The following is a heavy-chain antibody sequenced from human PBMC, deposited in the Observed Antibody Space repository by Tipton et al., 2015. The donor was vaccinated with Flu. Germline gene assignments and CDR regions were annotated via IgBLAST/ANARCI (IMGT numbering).Heavy chain of an antibody. CDR3: ARDLGSYYGSGNDAFDI. Sequence: GSLRLSCAASGFTVSSNYMSWVRQAPGKGLEWVANIKQDGSEKYYVDSVKGRFTISRDNAKNSLYLQMNSLRAEDTAVYYCARDLGSYYGSGNDAFDIWGQGTMVTVSS. CDR2: IKQDGSEK. D-gene: IGHD3-10*01. CDR1: GFTVSSNY. V-gene: IGHV3-7*01. J-gene: IGHJ3*02.